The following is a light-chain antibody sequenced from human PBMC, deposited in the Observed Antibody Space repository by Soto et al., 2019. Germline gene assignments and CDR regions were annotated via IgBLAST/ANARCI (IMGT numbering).Light chain of an antibody. CDR2: DAS. CDR3: QQRSNWPPT. J-gene: IGKJ5*01. CDR1: QSVRSN. Sequence: VMTQSPATLSVSPGERATLSCRASQSVRSNLAWYQQKPGQAPRLLIYDASNRATGIPARFSGSGSGTDFTLTISSLEPEDFAVYYCQQRSNWPPTFGQGTRLEIK. V-gene: IGKV3-11*01.